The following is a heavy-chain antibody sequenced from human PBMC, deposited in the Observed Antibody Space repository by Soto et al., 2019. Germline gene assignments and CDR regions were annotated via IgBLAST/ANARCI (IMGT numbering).Heavy chain of an antibody. CDR2: IYHSGST. CDR3: ANLPLPGEAFGYYYGVDV. Sequence: SETLSLTCAVSGGSISSSNWWSWVRQPPGKGLEWIGEIYHSGSTNYNPSLKSRVTISVDKSKNQFSQTMSSVTAADTAVYYYANLPLPGEAFGYYYGVDVWGQGTTVTVSS. D-gene: IGHD3-10*01. CDR1: GGSISSSNW. J-gene: IGHJ6*02. V-gene: IGHV4-4*02.